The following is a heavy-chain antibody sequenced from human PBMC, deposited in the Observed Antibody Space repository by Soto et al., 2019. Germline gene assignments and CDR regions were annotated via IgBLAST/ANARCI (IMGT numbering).Heavy chain of an antibody. J-gene: IGHJ6*02. Sequence: PGGSLRLSCAASDFTFIDSWMNWVRQAPGKGLEWVGRVKTKGQGETTDYAAPVKGRFTISRDDSTYTLYLHMRSLKADDTAVYYCTTGSVEGVWGQGTTVTVSS. CDR1: DFTFIDSW. D-gene: IGHD2-15*01. V-gene: IGHV3-15*07. CDR3: TTGSVEGV. CDR2: VKTKGQGETT.